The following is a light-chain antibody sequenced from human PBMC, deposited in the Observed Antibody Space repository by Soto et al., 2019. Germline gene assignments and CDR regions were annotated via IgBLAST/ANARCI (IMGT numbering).Light chain of an antibody. CDR1: QSVSSSY. Sequence: EIVLTQSPGTLSLSPGERATLSCRASQSVSSSYLAWYQQKPGQPPRLLIYGASSRATGIPDRFSGSGSGTDFTLTISRLEPEDFAVYYCQQYHNWPLYTFGQGTKVDIK. CDR2: GAS. J-gene: IGKJ2*01. V-gene: IGKV3-20*01. CDR3: QQYHNWPLYT.